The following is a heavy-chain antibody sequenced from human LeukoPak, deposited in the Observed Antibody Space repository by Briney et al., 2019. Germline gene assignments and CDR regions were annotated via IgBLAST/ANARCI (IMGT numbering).Heavy chain of an antibody. J-gene: IGHJ3*02. CDR3: TSFYCTGGVCYPPNDAFDI. CDR2: IRSKANSYAT. D-gene: IGHD2-8*02. CDR1: GFTFSGSA. Sequence: GGSLKLSCAASGFTFSGSAMHWVRQASGKGLEWVGRIRSKANSYATAYAASVKGRFTISRDDSKNTAYLQMNSLKTEDTAVYCCTSFYCTGGVCYPPNDAFDIWGQGTMVTVSS. V-gene: IGHV3-73*01.